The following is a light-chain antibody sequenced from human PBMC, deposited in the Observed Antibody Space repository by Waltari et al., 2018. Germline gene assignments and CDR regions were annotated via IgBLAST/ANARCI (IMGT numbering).Light chain of an antibody. J-gene: IGLJ2*01. CDR2: DDT. Sequence: QSALTQPASVSGSPGQSITISCPGTSSDVGRYHLVSWYQQHPGKAPKLMIYDDTKRPSGVSDRFSGSKSGNTASLTISGLQAEDEADYYCCSYAGSSPHVVFGGGTKLTVL. V-gene: IGLV2-23*01. CDR3: CSYAGSSPHVV. CDR1: SSDVGRYHL.